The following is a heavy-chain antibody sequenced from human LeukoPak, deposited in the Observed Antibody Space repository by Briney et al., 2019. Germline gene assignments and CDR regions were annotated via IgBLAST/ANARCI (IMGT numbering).Heavy chain of an antibody. D-gene: IGHD4-23*01. CDR3: ARGTYGGNLGLFDY. V-gene: IGHV1-69*13. J-gene: IGHJ4*02. CDR1: GGTFSSYA. Sequence: SVTVSCKASGGTFSSYAISWVRQAPGQGLEWMGGIIPIFGTANYAQKFQGRVTITADESTSTAYMGLSSLRSEDTAVYYCARGTYGGNLGLFDYWGQGTLVTVSS. CDR2: IIPIFGTA.